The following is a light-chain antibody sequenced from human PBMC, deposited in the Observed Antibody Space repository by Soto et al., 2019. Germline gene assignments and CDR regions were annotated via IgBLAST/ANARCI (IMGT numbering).Light chain of an antibody. J-gene: IGKJ5*01. CDR1: QSIASY. CDR2: AAS. Sequence: DIQMTQSPSSLSASVGDRVSITCRASQSIASYLNWFQQKPGEAPNLLIYAASNLQSGVPSRFSVSGSGTDFTLTISSLQPEDFATYYCQQSYDTPLTFGQGTRLEIK. CDR3: QQSYDTPLT. V-gene: IGKV1-39*01.